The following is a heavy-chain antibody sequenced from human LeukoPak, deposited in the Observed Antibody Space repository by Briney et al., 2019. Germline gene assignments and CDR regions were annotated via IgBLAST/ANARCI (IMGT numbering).Heavy chain of an antibody. J-gene: IGHJ5*02. CDR3: ARGAVALSP. V-gene: IGHV4-34*01. CDR2: INHSGST. Sequence: SETLSLTCAVYGGSFSGYYWSWIRQPPGKGLEWIGEINHSGSTNYNPSLKSRVTMSVDTSKNQFSLKVNSVTAADTAVYYCARGAVALSPWGQGTLVTVSS. CDR1: GGSFSGYY. D-gene: IGHD6-19*01.